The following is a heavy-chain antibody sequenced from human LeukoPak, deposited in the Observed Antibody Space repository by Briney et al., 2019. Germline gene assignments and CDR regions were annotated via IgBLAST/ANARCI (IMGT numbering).Heavy chain of an antibody. V-gene: IGHV4-39*01. CDR2: IYYTGST. CDR1: GGSVTSGGFY. J-gene: IGHJ5*02. D-gene: IGHD3-10*01. CDR3: ARHSGSGSLSRPFDP. Sequence: SEALSLTCSVSGGSVTSGGFYWGWLRQPPGKGPEWIATIYYTGSTYYNPSLQSRVTISIDTSKNQFSLRLTSVTATDTAVYHCARHSGSGSLSRPFDPWGQGTLVTVSS.